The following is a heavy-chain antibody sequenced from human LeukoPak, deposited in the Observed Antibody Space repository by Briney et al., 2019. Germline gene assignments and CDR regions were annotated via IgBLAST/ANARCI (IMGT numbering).Heavy chain of an antibody. CDR1: GGSISSSSYY. J-gene: IGHJ5*02. CDR3: ARDHYYGDYKAPWSWFDP. D-gene: IGHD4-17*01. Sequence: PSETLSLTCTVSGGSISSSSYYWGWIRQPPGKGLEWIGSIYYSGSTYYNPSLKSRVTISVDTSKNQFSLKLSSVTAADTAVYYCARDHYYGDYKAPWSWFDPWGQGTLVTVSS. V-gene: IGHV4-39*07. CDR2: IYYSGST.